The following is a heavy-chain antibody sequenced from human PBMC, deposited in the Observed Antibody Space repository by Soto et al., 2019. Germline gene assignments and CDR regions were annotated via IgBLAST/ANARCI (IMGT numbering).Heavy chain of an antibody. D-gene: IGHD6-13*01. CDR1: GFTFSDYY. J-gene: IGHJ4*02. Sequence: GSLRLSCAASGFTFSDYYMSWIRQAPGKGLEWVSYISTSGSTMYYADSVKGRCTISRDNAKNSLSLQMNSLRAEDTAVYYCERDMRSSWLCVYWGQGTPVTVSS. CDR3: ERDMRSSWLCVY. CDR2: ISTSGSTM. V-gene: IGHV3-11*01.